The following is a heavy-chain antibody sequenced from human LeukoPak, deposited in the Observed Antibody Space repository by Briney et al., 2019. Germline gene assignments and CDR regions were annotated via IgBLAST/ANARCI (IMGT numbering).Heavy chain of an antibody. J-gene: IGHJ6*03. CDR2: IYYGGST. CDR1: VGSISSGSYY. CDR3: ATYYYSYCYMDV. Sequence: SETLSLTCTVSVGSISSGSYYWGWIRQSPGKGLEWIGNIYYGGSTSYDPSLKSRVTISVDTTKNQFSLHLSSVTPADTAVYYCATYYYSYCYMDVWGKGTTVTVSS. V-gene: IGHV4-39*01.